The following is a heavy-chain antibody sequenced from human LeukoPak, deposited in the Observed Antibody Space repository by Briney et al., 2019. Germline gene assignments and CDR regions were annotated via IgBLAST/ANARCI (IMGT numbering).Heavy chain of an antibody. CDR3: ARHKQKWGFDY. J-gene: IGHJ4*02. Sequence: KPSETLSLTCAVYGGSFSGYYWSWIRQPPGKGLEWIGEINHSGSTNYNPSLKSRVTISVDTSKNQFSLKLSSVTAADTAVYYCARHKQKWGFDYWGQGTLVTVSS. CDR1: GGSFSGYY. V-gene: IGHV4-34*01. CDR2: INHSGST. D-gene: IGHD3-16*01.